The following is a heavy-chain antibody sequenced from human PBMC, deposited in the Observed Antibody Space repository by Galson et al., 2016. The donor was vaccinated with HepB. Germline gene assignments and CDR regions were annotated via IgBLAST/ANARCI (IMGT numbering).Heavy chain of an antibody. CDR1: GDSVSGNSAA. D-gene: IGHD1-1*01. CDR3: VRAVPNWNYGMDV. V-gene: IGHV6-1*01. J-gene: IGHJ6*02. Sequence: CAISGDSVSGNSAAWMWIRQSPSRGLERLGRTFCRSQWHYNYAESVKSRITINPDTSKNQFSLQLSSVTPEDTAVYYCVRAVPNWNYGMDVWGQGTAVTVSS. CDR2: TFCRSQWHY.